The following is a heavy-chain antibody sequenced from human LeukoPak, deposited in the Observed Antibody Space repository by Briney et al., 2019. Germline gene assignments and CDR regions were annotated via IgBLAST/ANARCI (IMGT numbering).Heavy chain of an antibody. CDR3: ARDGNSYGPDFDY. CDR1: GGPISSYH. V-gene: IGHV4-4*07. J-gene: IGHJ4*02. D-gene: IGHD5-18*01. Sequence: PSETLSLTCTVSGGPISSYHWSWIRQPAGKGLEWIGHININEGPKYDPFLRSRVTMSADTSRNHYSLKLTSVTAADPAVYYCARDGNSYGPDFDYWGQGTLVTVSS. CDR2: ININEGP.